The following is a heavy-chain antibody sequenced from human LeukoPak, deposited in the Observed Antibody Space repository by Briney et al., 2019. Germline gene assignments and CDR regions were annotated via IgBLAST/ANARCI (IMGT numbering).Heavy chain of an antibody. CDR2: INPNSGGT. V-gene: IGHV1-2*02. J-gene: IGHJ4*02. CDR1: GYTFTGYY. Sequence: ASVKVSCKASGYTFTGYYMHWVRQVPGQGLEWMGWINPNSGGTNYAQKFQGRVTMTRDTSISTAYMELSRLRSDDTAVYYCARSPYTSSWAYDSSGYGDYWGQGTLVTVSS. CDR3: ARSPYTSSWAYDSSGYGDY. D-gene: IGHD3-22*01.